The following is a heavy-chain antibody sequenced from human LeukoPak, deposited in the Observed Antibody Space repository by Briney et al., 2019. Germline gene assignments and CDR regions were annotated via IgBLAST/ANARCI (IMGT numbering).Heavy chain of an antibody. D-gene: IGHD3-10*01. CDR1: GFTFSSYE. Sequence: GGSLRLSCAASGFTFSSYEMNWVRQAPGKGLEWVSYISSSGSTIYYADSVKGRFTISRDNAKNSLYLQMNSLRDEDTAVYYCARGLLLWFGELSQPFDYWGQGTLVTVSS. V-gene: IGHV3-48*03. CDR3: ARGLLLWFGELSQPFDY. CDR2: ISSSGSTI. J-gene: IGHJ4*02.